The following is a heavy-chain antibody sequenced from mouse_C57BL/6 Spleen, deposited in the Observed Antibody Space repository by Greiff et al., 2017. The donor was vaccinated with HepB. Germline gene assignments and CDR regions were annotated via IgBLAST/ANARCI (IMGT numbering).Heavy chain of an antibody. J-gene: IGHJ2*01. CDR2: IYPSDSET. CDR1: GYTFTSYW. V-gene: IGHV1-61*01. CDR3: ASLYYIDY. Sequence: QVQLQQPGAELVRPGSSVKLSCKASGYTFTSYWMDWVKQRPGQGLEWIGNIYPSDSETHYNQKFKDKATLTVDKSSSTAYMQLSSLTSEDSAVYCCASLYYIDYWGQGTTLTVSS.